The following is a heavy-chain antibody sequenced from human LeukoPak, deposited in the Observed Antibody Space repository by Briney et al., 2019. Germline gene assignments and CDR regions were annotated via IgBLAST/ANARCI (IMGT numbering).Heavy chain of an antibody. CDR3: AGFAPHDAFDI. CDR1: GFTFSSYG. J-gene: IGHJ3*02. CDR2: IWYDGSNK. V-gene: IGHV3-30*19. Sequence: GGSLRLSCAASGFTFSSYGMHWVRQAPGKGLEWVAVIWYDGSNKYYADSVKGRFTISRDNSKNTLYLQMNSLRAEDTAVYYCAGFAPHDAFDIWGQGTMVTVSS.